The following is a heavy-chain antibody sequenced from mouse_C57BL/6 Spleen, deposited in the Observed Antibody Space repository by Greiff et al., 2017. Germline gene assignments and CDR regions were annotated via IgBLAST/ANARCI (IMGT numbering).Heavy chain of an antibody. CDR3: ARPQSYDGYYPFAY. Sequence: EVKLMESGGDLVKPGGSLKLSCAASGFTFSSYGMSWVRQTPDKRLEWVATISSGGSYTYYPDSVKGRFTISRDNAKNTLDLQMSSLKSEDTAMYYCARPQSYDGYYPFAYWGQGTLVTVSA. D-gene: IGHD2-3*01. CDR1: GFTFSSYG. J-gene: IGHJ3*01. V-gene: IGHV5-6*01. CDR2: ISSGGSYT.